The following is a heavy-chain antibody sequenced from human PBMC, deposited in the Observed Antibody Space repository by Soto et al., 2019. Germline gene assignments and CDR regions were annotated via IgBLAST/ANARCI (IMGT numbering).Heavy chain of an antibody. CDR2: ISWDGGST. J-gene: IGHJ4*02. Sequence: GGSLRLSCAASGFTFDDYTMHWVRQAPGKGLEWVSLISWDGGSTYYADSVKGRFTISRDNSKNSLYLQMNSLRTEDTALYYCAKEAGRAYYDILTGYYRVNWSDYWGQGTLVTVSS. CDR3: AKEAGRAYYDILTGYYRVNWSDY. V-gene: IGHV3-43*01. CDR1: GFTFDDYT. D-gene: IGHD3-9*01.